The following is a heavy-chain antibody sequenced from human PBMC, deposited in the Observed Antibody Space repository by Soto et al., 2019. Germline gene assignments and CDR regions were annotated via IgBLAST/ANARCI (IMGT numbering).Heavy chain of an antibody. V-gene: IGHV1-69*01. Sequence: QVQLVQSGAEVKKPGSSVKVSCKASGGTFSSYAISWVRQAPGQGLEWMGGIIPNFGTANYAQKFQGRVTITADEYTSTAYMELSSLRSEDTAVYYCARDRLCLGPAALSGFDPWGQGTLVTVSS. D-gene: IGHD2-2*01. J-gene: IGHJ5*02. CDR3: ARDRLCLGPAALSGFDP. CDR1: GGTFSSYA. CDR2: IIPNFGTA.